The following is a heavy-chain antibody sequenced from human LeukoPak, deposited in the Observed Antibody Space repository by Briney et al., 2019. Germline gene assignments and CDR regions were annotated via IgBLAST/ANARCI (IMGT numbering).Heavy chain of an antibody. D-gene: IGHD6-13*01. J-gene: IGHJ3*02. CDR1: GYSISSSNW. CDR3: TREEGSSWYFRAFDI. V-gene: IGHV4-28*03. Sequence: SETLSLTCAVSGYSISSSNWWGWIRQPPGKGLEWIGYIYYSGSTNYNPSLKSRVTMSVDTSKNQFSLQLNSVTPEDTAVYYCTREEGSSWYFRAFDIWGQGTMVTVSS. CDR2: IYYSGST.